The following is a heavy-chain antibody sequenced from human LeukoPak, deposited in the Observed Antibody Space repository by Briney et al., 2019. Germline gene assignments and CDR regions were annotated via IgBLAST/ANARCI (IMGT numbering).Heavy chain of an antibody. CDR3: ATYYYDSSGYYGAFDI. J-gene: IGHJ3*02. CDR1: GGSFSGYY. CDR2: IYYSGST. V-gene: IGHV4-34*01. D-gene: IGHD3-22*01. Sequence: PSETLSLTCAVYGGSFSGYYWSWIRQPPGKGLEWIGSIYYSGSTYYNPSLKSRVTISVDTSKNQFSLKLSSVTAADTAVYYCATYYYDSSGYYGAFDIWGQGTMVTVSS.